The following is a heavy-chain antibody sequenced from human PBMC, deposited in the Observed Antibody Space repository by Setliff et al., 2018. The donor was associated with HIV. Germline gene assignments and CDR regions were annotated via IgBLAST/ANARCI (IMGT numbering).Heavy chain of an antibody. CDR3: ARDGFWSGYIDY. J-gene: IGHJ4*02. Sequence: SETLSLTCTVSGGSISSYYWSWIRQPAGKGLEWIGRIYTSGSTNYNPSLKSRVTMSVDTSKNQFSLKLSSVAAADTAVYYWARDGFWSGYIDYWGQGTLVTVSS. CDR2: IYTSGST. CDR1: GGSISSYY. D-gene: IGHD3-3*01. V-gene: IGHV4-4*07.